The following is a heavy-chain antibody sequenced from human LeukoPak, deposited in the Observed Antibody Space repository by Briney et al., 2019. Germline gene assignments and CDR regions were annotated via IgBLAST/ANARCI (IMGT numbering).Heavy chain of an antibody. Sequence: ASVKVSCKASGYTFTSYYMHWVRQATGQGLEWMGIINPSGGSTSYAQKFQGRVTMTRDTSTSTVYMELSSLRSEDTAVYYCARESTRAGLLDYYYYYGMDVWGQGTTVTVSS. CDR2: INPSGGST. CDR1: GYTFTSYY. V-gene: IGHV1-46*01. J-gene: IGHJ6*02. D-gene: IGHD6-13*01. CDR3: ARESTRAGLLDYYYYYGMDV.